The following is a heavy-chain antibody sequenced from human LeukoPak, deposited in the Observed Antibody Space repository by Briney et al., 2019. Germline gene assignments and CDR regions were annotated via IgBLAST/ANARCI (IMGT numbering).Heavy chain of an antibody. D-gene: IGHD1-26*01. CDR3: ARAKVVGATTKYFFDY. V-gene: IGHV1-2*02. J-gene: IGHJ4*02. CDR1: GYTFTGYY. CDR2: INPNSGGT. Sequence: GASVTVSCKASGYTFTGYYMHWVRQAPGQGLEWMGWINPNSGGTNYAQKFQGRVTITRDTSISTAYMELSRLRSDDTAVYYCARAKVVGATTKYFFDYWGQGTLVTVSS.